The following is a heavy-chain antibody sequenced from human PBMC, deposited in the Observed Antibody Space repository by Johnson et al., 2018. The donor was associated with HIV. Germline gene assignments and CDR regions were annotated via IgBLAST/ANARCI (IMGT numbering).Heavy chain of an antibody. D-gene: IGHD2-15*01. J-gene: IGHJ3*02. CDR3: ARSRDCSGGSCPDAFDI. V-gene: IGHV3-11*04. Sequence: QVQLVESGGGLVKPGGSLRLSCAAPGLTFSDYYMTWIRQAPGKGLEWVSYISTSDGTIYSADTVKGRFSISRDNAKNSLYLQMNSLRAEDTAVYYCARSRDCSGGSCPDAFDIWGQGTMVTVSS. CDR1: GLTFSDYY. CDR2: ISTSDGTI.